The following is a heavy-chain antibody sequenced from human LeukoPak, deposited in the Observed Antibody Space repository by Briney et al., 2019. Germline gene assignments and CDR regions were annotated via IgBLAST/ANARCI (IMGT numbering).Heavy chain of an antibody. CDR2: ISYDGSNK. CDR3: AKEGHGSSLDY. V-gene: IGHV3-30*18. D-gene: IGHD6-13*01. Sequence: PGRSLRLSCAASGFTFSSYGMHWVRQAPGKGLEWVAVISYDGSNKYYADSVKGRFTISRDNSKNTLYLQMNSLRAEDTAAYYCAKEGHGSSLDYWGQGTLVTVSS. CDR1: GFTFSSYG. J-gene: IGHJ4*02.